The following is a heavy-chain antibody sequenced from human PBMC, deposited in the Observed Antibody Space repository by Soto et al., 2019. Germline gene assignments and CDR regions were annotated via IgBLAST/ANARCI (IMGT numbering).Heavy chain of an antibody. V-gene: IGHV4-34*01. CDR1: GGSFSGYY. J-gene: IGHJ4*02. CDR2: INHSGST. CDR3: ARGPYSSSSYTFDY. Sequence: SETLSLTCAVYGGSFSGYYWSWIRQPPGKGLEWIGEINHSGSTNYNPSLKSRVTISVDTSKNQFSLKLSSVTAADTAVYYCARGPYSSSSYTFDYWGQGTLVTVSS. D-gene: IGHD6-6*01.